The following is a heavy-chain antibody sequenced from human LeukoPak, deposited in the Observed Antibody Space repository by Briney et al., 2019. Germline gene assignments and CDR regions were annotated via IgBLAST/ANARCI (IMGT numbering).Heavy chain of an antibody. CDR3: ARARSCSGGTCFRSFDY. J-gene: IGHJ4*02. Sequence: SETLSLTCTVSGGSIRSYYWSWIRKPPGKRLEWIGRIYTSGSTNYNPSLKSRVTISVDTSKNQFSLKLSSVTAADTAVYYCARARSCSGGTCFRSFDYWGQGTLVTVFS. D-gene: IGHD2-15*01. V-gene: IGHV4-4*08. CDR2: IYTSGST. CDR1: GGSIRSYY.